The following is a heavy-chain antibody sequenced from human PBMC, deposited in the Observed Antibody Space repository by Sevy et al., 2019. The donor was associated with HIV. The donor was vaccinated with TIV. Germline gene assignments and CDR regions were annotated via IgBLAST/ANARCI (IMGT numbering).Heavy chain of an antibody. CDR2: ISSGTNNR. CDR1: GFIFSDYY. J-gene: IGHJ4*02. V-gene: IGHV3-11*06. Sequence: GGSLRLSCAASGFIFSDYYMSWIRQSPGKGLEWVSDISSGTNNRKYADSVKGRFTISRDNAKNSLYLQMNSLTVEDTAVYYCAGERRNYRGQYFDFWGQGTLVTVSS. CDR3: AGERRNYRGQYFDF. D-gene: IGHD1-7*01.